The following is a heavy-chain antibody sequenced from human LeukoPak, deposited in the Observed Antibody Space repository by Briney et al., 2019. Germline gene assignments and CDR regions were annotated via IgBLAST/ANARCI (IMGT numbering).Heavy chain of an antibody. Sequence: GGSLRLSCAASGFTFSSYSMNWVRQAPGKGLEWVSSISAGGSTNYADSVKGRFTISRDNSNSTLFLQLNSLRADDTAVYHCAKSYRSGWYVFDYWGQGTRVTVST. J-gene: IGHJ4*02. CDR3: AKSYRSGWYVFDY. CDR2: ISAGGST. D-gene: IGHD6-19*01. V-gene: IGHV3-23*01. CDR1: GFTFSSYS.